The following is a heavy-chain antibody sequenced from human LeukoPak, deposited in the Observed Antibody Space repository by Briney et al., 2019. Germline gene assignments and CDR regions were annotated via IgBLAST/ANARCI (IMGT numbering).Heavy chain of an antibody. Sequence: ASVKVSCKASGYTFTSYDINWVRQATGQGLEWMGWMNPNSGNTGYAQKFQGRVTMTRNTSISTAYMELSSLRSEDTAVYYCARGFDNPRRHRKYHYGMDVWGQGTTVTVSS. D-gene: IGHD1-14*01. V-gene: IGHV1-8*01. CDR2: MNPNSGNT. CDR1: GYTFTSYD. CDR3: ARGFDNPRRHRKYHYGMDV. J-gene: IGHJ6*02.